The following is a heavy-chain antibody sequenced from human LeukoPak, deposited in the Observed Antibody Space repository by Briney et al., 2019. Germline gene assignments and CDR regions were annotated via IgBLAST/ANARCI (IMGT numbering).Heavy chain of an antibody. J-gene: IGHJ5*02. CDR1: GGSFSGYY. D-gene: IGHD1-20*01. CDR2: INHSGST. Sequence: PSETLSLTCAVYGGSFSGYYWSWIRQPPGKGLEWIGEINHSGSTNYNPSLKSRVTISVDTSKNQFSLKLSSVTAADTAVYYCAREPPYNWNDAPPRTNWFDPWGQGTLVTVSS. V-gene: IGHV4-34*01. CDR3: AREPPYNWNDAPPRTNWFDP.